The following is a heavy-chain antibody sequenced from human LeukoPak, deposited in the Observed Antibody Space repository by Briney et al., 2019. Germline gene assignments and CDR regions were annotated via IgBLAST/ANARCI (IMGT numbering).Heavy chain of an antibody. Sequence: ASVKVSCRASGYTFTTHDINWVRQATGQGLEWLGWMSPNSGDTGYAQKFQGRVTMTSDSSISAAFMELSSLRSEDTAIYYCVRTPPNWGFDYWGQGTLVTVSS. CDR1: GYTFTTHD. CDR3: VRTPPNWGFDY. V-gene: IGHV1-8*01. J-gene: IGHJ4*02. D-gene: IGHD3-16*01. CDR2: MSPNSGDT.